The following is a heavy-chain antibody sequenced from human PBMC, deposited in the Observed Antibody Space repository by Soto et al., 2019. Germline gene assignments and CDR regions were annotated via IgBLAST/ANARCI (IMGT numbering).Heavy chain of an antibody. CDR1: GGSFSGYY. CDR3: ARGPPHYSSSRFDY. V-gene: IGHV4-34*01. Sequence: QVQLQQWGAGLLKPSETLSLTCAVYGGSFSGYYWSWIRQPPGKGLEWIGEINHSGSTNYNPSLKSRVTISVDTSKNQFSLKLRSVTAADTAVYYCARGPPHYSSSRFDYWGQGTLVTVSS. J-gene: IGHJ4*02. CDR2: INHSGST. D-gene: IGHD6-6*01.